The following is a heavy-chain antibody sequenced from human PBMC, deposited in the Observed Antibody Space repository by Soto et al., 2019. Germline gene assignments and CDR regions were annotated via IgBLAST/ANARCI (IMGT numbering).Heavy chain of an antibody. V-gene: IGHV4-30-4*01. J-gene: IGHJ6*02. CDR1: GGSISSGDYY. CDR2: IYYSGST. CDR3: ARASSSWYTYYYYGMDV. D-gene: IGHD6-13*01. Sequence: QVQLQESGPGLVKPSQTLSLTCTVSGGSISSGDYYWSWIRQPPGKGLEWIGYIYYSGSTYYNPSLKSRVTISVDTSKNQFSLKLSSVTAADTAVYYCARASSSWYTYYYYGMDVWSQGTTVTVSS.